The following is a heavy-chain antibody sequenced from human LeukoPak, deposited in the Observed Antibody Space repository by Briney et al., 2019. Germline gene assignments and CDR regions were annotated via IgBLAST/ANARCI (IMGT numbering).Heavy chain of an antibody. V-gene: IGHV3-64*01. Sequence: GGSLRLSCAASGFTFSSYAMHWVRQAPGKGLEYVSAISSNGGSTYYANSVKGRFTISRDNSKSTLYLQVGSLRAEDMAVYYCARGFPSPDRRPCWGQGTLVTVSS. CDR2: ISSNGGST. CDR3: ARGFPSPDRRPC. D-gene: IGHD3-10*01. CDR1: GFTFSSYA. J-gene: IGHJ4*02.